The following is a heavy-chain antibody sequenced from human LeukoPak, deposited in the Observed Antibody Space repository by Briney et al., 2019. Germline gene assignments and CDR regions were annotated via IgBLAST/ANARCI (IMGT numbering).Heavy chain of an antibody. V-gene: IGHV4-59*12. CDR3: ARIDTSGYNGYNFDY. D-gene: IGHD3-22*01. CDR2: IKYDGNN. CDR1: GGSISSYY. Sequence: NPGETLSLTCTVSGGSISSYYWSWVRQPPEKGLEFIGYIKYDGNNNYNPSLKSRVTISAERSKNQSSLKLSSVTAADTAVYYCARIDTSGYNGYNFDYWGQGTLVTVT. J-gene: IGHJ4*02.